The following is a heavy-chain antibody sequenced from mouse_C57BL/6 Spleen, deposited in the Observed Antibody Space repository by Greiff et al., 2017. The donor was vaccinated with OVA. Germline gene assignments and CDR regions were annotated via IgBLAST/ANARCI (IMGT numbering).Heavy chain of an antibody. V-gene: IGHV1-36*01. D-gene: IGHD1-1*01. J-gene: IGHJ3*01. Sequence: EVQLQESGPVLVKPGPSVKISCKASGFTFTDYYMHWVKQSHGKSLEWIGLVYPYNGGPSYNQKFKGKATLTVDTSSSTAYMELNSLTSEDSAVYYCARQDPVVANPFAYWGQGTLVTVSA. CDR2: VYPYNGGP. CDR1: GFTFTDYY. CDR3: ARQDPVVANPFAY.